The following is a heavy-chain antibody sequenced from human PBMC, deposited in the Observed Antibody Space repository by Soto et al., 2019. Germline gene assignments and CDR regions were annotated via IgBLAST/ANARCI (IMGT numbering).Heavy chain of an antibody. CDR2: IYRTGST. V-gene: IGHV4-4*02. CDR1: GASFTSNDW. J-gene: IGHJ4*02. CDR3: ASRDPGTSVDY. D-gene: IGHD1-7*01. Sequence: PSETLSLTCAVSGASFTSNDWWTWVRQPPGRGLEWIGEIYRTGSTNYNPSLKSRVTISLDKFENQFSLKVTSLTAADTAVYYCASRDPGTSVDYWGQGTLVTVSS.